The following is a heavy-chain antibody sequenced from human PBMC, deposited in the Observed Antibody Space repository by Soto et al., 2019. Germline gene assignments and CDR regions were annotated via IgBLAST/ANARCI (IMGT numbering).Heavy chain of an antibody. CDR3: ARGKGAAGTYYYGMDV. CDR2: IYTSGST. CDR1: GGSVSSYY. D-gene: IGHD6-13*01. J-gene: IGHJ6*02. V-gene: IGHV4-4*07. Sequence: NPSETLSLTCTVSGGSVSSYYWSWIRQPAGKGLEWIGRIYTSGSTNYNPSLKSRVTMSVDTSKNQFSLKLSSVTAADTAVYYCARGKGAAGTYYYGMDVWGQGTTVTVSS.